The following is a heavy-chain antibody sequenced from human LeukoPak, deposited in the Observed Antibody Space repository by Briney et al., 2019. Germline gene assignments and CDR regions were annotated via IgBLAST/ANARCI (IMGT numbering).Heavy chain of an antibody. Sequence: SETLSLTCTVSGGSISNYYWTWIRQPPGKGLEWIGYIYYGGSTNYNPSLTSRVTISVDTSKNQFSLKLSSVTAADTAVYYCARGSLSGSGWIDPWGQGTLVTVSS. CDR2: IYYGGST. D-gene: IGHD3-22*01. CDR3: ARGSLSGSGWIDP. V-gene: IGHV4-59*01. J-gene: IGHJ5*02. CDR1: GGSISNYY.